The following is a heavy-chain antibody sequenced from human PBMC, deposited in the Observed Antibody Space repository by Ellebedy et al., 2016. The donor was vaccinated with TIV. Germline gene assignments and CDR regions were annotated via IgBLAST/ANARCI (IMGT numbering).Heavy chain of an antibody. CDR2: INHSGST. J-gene: IGHJ6*02. V-gene: IGHV4-34*01. Sequence: MPSETLSLTCAVYGGSFSGYYWSWIRQPPGKGLEWIGEINHSGSTNYNPSLKSRVTISVDTSKNQFSLKLSSVTAADTAVYYCARGYYDYVWGSYPAYYYYYGMDVWGQGTTVTVSS. CDR1: GGSFSGYY. CDR3: ARGYYDYVWGSYPAYYYYYGMDV. D-gene: IGHD3-16*01.